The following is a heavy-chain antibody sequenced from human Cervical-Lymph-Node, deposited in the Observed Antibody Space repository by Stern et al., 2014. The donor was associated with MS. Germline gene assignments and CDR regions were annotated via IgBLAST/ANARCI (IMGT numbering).Heavy chain of an antibody. CDR2: VYYTGST. V-gene: IGHV4-59*01. CDR1: GGSISSFY. J-gene: IGHJ4*02. D-gene: IGHD5-18*01. Sequence: QLQLQESGPGLVKPLETLSLTCTVSGGSISSFYWSWIRQPPGKGLEWIGYVYYTGSTNYNPSLQSRVTISVDTSKNQFSLRLSSVTAADTAIYYCARNKVYSYGATLPPNWGQGTLVTVSS. CDR3: ARNKVYSYGATLPPN.